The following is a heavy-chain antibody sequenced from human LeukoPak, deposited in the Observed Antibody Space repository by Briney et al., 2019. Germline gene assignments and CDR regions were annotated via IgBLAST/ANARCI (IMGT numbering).Heavy chain of an antibody. J-gene: IGHJ5*02. CDR1: GGSISSYY. CDR3: ARSPVAVNNWFDP. V-gene: IGHV4-34*01. Sequence: PSETLSLTCTVSGGSISSYYCSWIRQPPGKGLEWIGEINQSGSTNYNPSSKGRVTLSVDTSKNLFSLKLNSVTAPDTVVFYCARSPVAVNNWFDPWGQATLVTVSS. D-gene: IGHD6-19*01. CDR2: INQSGST.